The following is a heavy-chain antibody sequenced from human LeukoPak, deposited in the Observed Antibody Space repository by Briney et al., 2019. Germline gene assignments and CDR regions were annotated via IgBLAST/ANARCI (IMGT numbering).Heavy chain of an antibody. V-gene: IGHV3-74*01. Sequence: GGSLRLSCAASGFTFSSYWMHWVRQAPGKGLVWVSRIKYDGSSTNYADSVKGRFTISRDNAKNSLYLQMNSLRAEDTALYYCARTHYGSGSIDYWGQGTLVTVSS. CDR3: ARTHYGSGSIDY. CDR1: GFTFSSYW. CDR2: IKYDGSST. J-gene: IGHJ4*02. D-gene: IGHD3-10*01.